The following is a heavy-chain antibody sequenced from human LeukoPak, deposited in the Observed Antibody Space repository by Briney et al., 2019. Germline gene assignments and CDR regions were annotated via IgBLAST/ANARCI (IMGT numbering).Heavy chain of an antibody. CDR2: IIPIFGTA. V-gene: IGHV1-69*13. CDR3: ARALAQGGSFDLYYFDS. CDR1: GGTFSSYA. J-gene: IGHJ4*02. D-gene: IGHD3-9*01. Sequence: SVKVSCKASGGTFSSYAISWVRQAPGQGLEWMGGIIPIFGTANYAQKFQGRVTITADESTSTAYMELSSLRSDDTAVYYCARALAQGGSFDLYYFDSWGQGSLVTVSS.